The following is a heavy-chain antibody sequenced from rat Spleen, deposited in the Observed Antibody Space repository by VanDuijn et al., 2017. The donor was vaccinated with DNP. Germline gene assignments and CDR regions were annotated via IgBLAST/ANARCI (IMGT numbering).Heavy chain of an antibody. V-gene: IGHV5-7*01. J-gene: IGHJ2*01. D-gene: IGHD5-1*01. CDR1: GFTFSNYY. CDR2: ISYDDSRT. Sequence: EVQLVESGGGLVQPGRSLKLSCAASGFTFSNYYMAWVRQTPKKGLEWVATISYDDSRTYYRDSVKGRFTISRDNAKSTLYLQLDSLRSEDTATYYCATGGSPYYFDYWGQGVMVTVSS. CDR3: ATGGSPYYFDY.